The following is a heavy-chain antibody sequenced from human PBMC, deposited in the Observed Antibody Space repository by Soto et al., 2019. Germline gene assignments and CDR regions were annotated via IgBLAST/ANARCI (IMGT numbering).Heavy chain of an antibody. V-gene: IGHV4-31*03. J-gene: IGHJ4*02. CDR3: ARGYYDNRGYSNPFDT. CDR2: IYYSGST. Sequence: SDTLSLTPPFSAVPINIHVSYLTWIRQHPGKGLEWIGYIYYSGSTYYNPSLKSRVTISVDTSKNQFSLKLRSVTAADTAVYYCARGYYDNRGYSNPFDTWGQG. CDR1: AVPINIHVSY. D-gene: IGHD3-22*01.